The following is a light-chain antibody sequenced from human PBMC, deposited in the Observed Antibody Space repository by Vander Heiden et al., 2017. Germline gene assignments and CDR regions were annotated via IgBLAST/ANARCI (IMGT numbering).Light chain of an antibody. CDR2: ATS. CDR3: QQYGASPLT. J-gene: IGKJ3*01. V-gene: IGKV3-20*01. Sequence: EIVLTPSPGTLSVSPGERATISCQPSQSVGNAYLAWYSQKPGQAPRLLIYATSARATGIPDRFSGSGSGTDFTLTVSRLEPEDFAVYYCQQYGASPLTFGPGTRVDIK. CDR1: QSVGNAY.